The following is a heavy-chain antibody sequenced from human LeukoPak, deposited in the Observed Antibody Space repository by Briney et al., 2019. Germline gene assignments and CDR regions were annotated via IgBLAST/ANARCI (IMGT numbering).Heavy chain of an antibody. V-gene: IGHV5-51*01. Sequence: GESLTISCTASGYSFTNYWIAWVRQMPGAGLEWMGTTYPGDSDARYSPAFQGQFTLSVDRSTTTAYLQWPSLKASDTAMYYCARPYSTGIRDAYDMWGQGTMVIVSS. CDR3: ARPYSTGIRDAYDM. D-gene: IGHD2/OR15-2a*01. J-gene: IGHJ3*02. CDR1: GYSFTNYW. CDR2: TYPGDSDA.